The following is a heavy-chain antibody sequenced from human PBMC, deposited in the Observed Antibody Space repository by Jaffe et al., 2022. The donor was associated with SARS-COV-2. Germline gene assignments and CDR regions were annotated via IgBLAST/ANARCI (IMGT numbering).Heavy chain of an antibody. CDR1: GFTFRSYG. V-gene: IGHV3-30*18. CDR3: AKEYSSSGGSHFDH. D-gene: IGHD6-13*01. Sequence: QVQLVESGGGVVQPGRSLRLSCAASGFTFRSYGMHWVRQGPGMGLEWVAVIAYDGTNVHYLDSVKGRFTISRDNSKNTLSLQMNSLRTEDTAVYYCAKEYSSSGGSHFDHWGQGTLVTVSS. J-gene: IGHJ4*02. CDR2: IAYDGTNV.